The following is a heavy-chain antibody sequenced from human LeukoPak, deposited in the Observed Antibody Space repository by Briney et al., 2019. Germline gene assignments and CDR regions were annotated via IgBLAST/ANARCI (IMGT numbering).Heavy chain of an antibody. CDR1: GGSISSGDYY. CDR2: IYYSGST. V-gene: IGHV4-30-4*01. J-gene: IGHJ4*02. Sequence: PSETLSLTCTVSGGSISSGDYYWSWIRQPPGKGLEWIGYIYYSGSTYYNPSLKSRVTISVDTSKNQFSLKLSSVTAVDTAVYYCARGNYYDSSGYIDYWGQGTLVTVSS. D-gene: IGHD3-22*01. CDR3: ARGNYYDSSGYIDY.